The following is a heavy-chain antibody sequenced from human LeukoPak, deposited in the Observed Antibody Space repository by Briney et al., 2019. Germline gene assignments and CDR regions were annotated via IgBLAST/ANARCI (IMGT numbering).Heavy chain of an antibody. V-gene: IGHV3-30-3*01. D-gene: IGHD6-13*01. CDR2: ISYDGSNK. Sequence: GRSLRLSCAASGFTFSSHAIHWVRQAPGKGLEWVAVISYDGSNKNYADPVKGRFTISRDNSKNTLYLQMNSLRTQDTAVYYCARGKQQLDYFYYYGLDVWGQGTTVAVSS. CDR1: GFTFSSHA. J-gene: IGHJ6*02. CDR3: ARGKQQLDYFYYYGLDV.